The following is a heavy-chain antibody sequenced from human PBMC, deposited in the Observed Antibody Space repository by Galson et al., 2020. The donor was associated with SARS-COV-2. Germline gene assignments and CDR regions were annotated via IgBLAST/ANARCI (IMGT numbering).Heavy chain of an antibody. CDR2: ISWDGGST. CDR3: AKDQTPIAAAGTYVDY. Sequence: GGSLRLSCAASGFTFDDYAMHWVRQAPGKGLEWVSLISWDGGSTYYADSVKGRFTISRDNSKNSLYLQMNSLRAEDTALYYCAKDQTPIAAAGTYVDYWGQGTLVTVSS. V-gene: IGHV3-43D*04. D-gene: IGHD6-13*01. J-gene: IGHJ4*02. CDR1: GFTFDDYA.